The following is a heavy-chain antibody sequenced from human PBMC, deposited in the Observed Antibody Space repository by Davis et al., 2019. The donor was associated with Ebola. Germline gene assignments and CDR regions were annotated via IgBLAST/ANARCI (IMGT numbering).Heavy chain of an antibody. CDR2: IRYDGSKK. J-gene: IGHJ4*02. Sequence: GESLKISCAASGFTFSRNGVHWVRQAPGKGLEWVAFIRYDGSKKYYADSVKGRFTISRDNSKKTLYLQMNSLRAEDTAVYYCARDDSPTVTTVYYFDYWGQGTLVTVSS. CDR1: GFTFSRNG. D-gene: IGHD4-17*01. V-gene: IGHV3-30*02. CDR3: ARDDSPTVTTVYYFDY.